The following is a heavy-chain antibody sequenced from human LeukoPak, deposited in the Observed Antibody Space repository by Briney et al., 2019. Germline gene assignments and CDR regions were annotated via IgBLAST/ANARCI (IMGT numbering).Heavy chain of an antibody. V-gene: IGHV3-74*01. CDR1: GFTISDYW. D-gene: IGHD2-8*02. Sequence: QSGGSLRLSCAASGFTISDYWMHWVRQAPGKGLVWVSRSNSDGSSISYADSVKGRFTISRDIAKNTLYLQMNSLRDEDTGVYYCARDWSFDHWGQGTLVTVSS. CDR2: SNSDGSSI. J-gene: IGHJ4*02. CDR3: ARDWSFDH.